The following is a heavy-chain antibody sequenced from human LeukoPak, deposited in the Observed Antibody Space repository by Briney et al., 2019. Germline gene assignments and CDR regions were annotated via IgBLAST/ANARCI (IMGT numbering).Heavy chain of an antibody. CDR3: ARGGAGGAFDI. D-gene: IGHD1-14*01. CDR1: GGSISGHY. V-gene: IGHV4-59*11. J-gene: IGHJ3*02. CDR2: IYYSGST. Sequence: SETLSLTCTVSGGSISGHYWSWIRQPPGKGLEWIGYIYYSGSTNYKPSLKSRVTISVDTSKNHFSPKLNSVTAADTAVYYCARGGAGGAFDIWGQGTMVTVSS.